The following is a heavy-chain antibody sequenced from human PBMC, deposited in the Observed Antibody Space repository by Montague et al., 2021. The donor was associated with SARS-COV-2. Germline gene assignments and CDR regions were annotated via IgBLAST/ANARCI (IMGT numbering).Heavy chain of an antibody. CDR1: GGSISSSSYY. V-gene: IGHV4-39*07. D-gene: IGHD3-9*01. CDR2: IYDSGST. J-gene: IGHJ6*02. Sequence: SETLSLTCTVSGGSISSSSYYWVWIRQPPGQELEGIGSIYDSGSTYYNPSLKSRVTISVDTSKNQFSLKLSSVTAADTSVYYCARDGALRFEILLGPRHCYCGMDVWGQGTTVTVSS. CDR3: ARDGALRFEILLGPRHCYCGMDV.